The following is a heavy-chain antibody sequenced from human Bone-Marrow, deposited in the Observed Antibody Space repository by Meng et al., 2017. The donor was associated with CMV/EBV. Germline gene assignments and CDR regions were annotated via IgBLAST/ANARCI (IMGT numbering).Heavy chain of an antibody. V-gene: IGHV3-13*01. Sequence: GESLKISCAASGFTFSSYDMHWVRQATGKGLEWVSAIGTAGDTYYPGSVKGRFTISRENAKNSLYLQMNSLRAEDTAVYYCARSYTAVTFYYYYGMDVWGQGTTVTVSS. D-gene: IGHD3-16*01. CDR3: ARSYTAVTFYYYYGMDV. CDR1: GFTFSSYD. CDR2: IGTAGDT. J-gene: IGHJ6*02.